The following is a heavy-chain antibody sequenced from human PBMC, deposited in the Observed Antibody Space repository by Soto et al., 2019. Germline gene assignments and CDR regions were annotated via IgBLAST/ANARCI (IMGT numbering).Heavy chain of an antibody. J-gene: IGHJ4*02. D-gene: IGHD2-2*01. Sequence: SVKVSCEASGGTFSSNAISWVRQAPGQGLEWMGGIIPIFGTPNYAQNFQGRVTITADKSTSTTYMELSSLRFEDAAVYYCASRDARAEYAFEYWGQGTLVTVYS. CDR2: IIPIFGTP. V-gene: IGHV1-69*06. CDR1: GGTFSSNA. CDR3: ASRDARAEYAFEY.